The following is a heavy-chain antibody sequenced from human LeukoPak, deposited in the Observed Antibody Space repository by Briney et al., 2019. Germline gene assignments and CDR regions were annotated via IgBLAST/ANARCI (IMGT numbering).Heavy chain of an antibody. D-gene: IGHD6-13*01. V-gene: IGHV3-21*01. CDR2: ISSSSSYI. Sequence: GGSLRLSCAASGFTFSSYEMNWVRQAPGKGLEWVSSISSSSSYIYYADSVKGRFTISRDNAKNSLYLQMNSLRAEDTAVYYCASKLDRIAAAGFDYWGQGTLVTVSS. J-gene: IGHJ4*02. CDR3: ASKLDRIAAAGFDY. CDR1: GFTFSSYE.